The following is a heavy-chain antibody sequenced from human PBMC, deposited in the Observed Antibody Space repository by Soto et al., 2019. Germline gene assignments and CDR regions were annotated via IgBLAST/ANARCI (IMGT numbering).Heavy chain of an antibody. V-gene: IGHV1-69*02. J-gene: IGHJ3*02. Sequence: SVKVSCKASGGTFSSYTISWVRQAPGQGLEWMGRIIPILGIANYAQKFQGRVTITADKSTSTAYMELSSLRSEDTAVYYCARGYGEDAFDIWGQGTMVTVSS. CDR2: IIPILGIA. CDR1: GGTFSSYT. CDR3: ARGYGEDAFDI. D-gene: IGHD5-12*01.